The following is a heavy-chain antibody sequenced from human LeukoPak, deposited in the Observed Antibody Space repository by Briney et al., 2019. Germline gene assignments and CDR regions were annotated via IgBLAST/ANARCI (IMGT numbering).Heavy chain of an antibody. Sequence: PGGPLSLSCAPSGFTFITFWMHWARQAPGRGRVWVSSYNNDGSTTTYADSVKGRFTISRDNAKNMVYLHTNSLRAEHTAVYYCAIAFGSRSQGINYFDFWGQGTLVTVSS. CDR3: AIAFGSRSQGINYFDF. V-gene: IGHV3-74*01. CDR1: GFTFITFW. CDR2: YNNDGSTT. J-gene: IGHJ4*02. D-gene: IGHD3-10*01.